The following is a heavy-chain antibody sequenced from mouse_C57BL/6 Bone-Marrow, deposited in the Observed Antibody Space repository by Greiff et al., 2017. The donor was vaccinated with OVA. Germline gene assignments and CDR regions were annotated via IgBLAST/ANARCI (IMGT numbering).Heavy chain of an antibody. CDR2: IHPNSGGT. V-gene: IGHV1-64*01. CDR3: ARSRGYSYAMDY. D-gene: IGHD2-3*01. Sequence: QVPLQQPVASLVPPLASVPLSCTASGYTFTSYWMHWVKQRPGQGLEWIGMIHPNSGGTNYNEKFKGKATLTVDKSSSTAYMQLRSLTSEDSAVDYCARSRGYSYAMDYWGQGTSVTVSS. J-gene: IGHJ4*01. CDR1: GYTFTSYW.